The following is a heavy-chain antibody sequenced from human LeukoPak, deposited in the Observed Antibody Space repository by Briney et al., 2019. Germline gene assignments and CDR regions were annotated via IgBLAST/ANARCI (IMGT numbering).Heavy chain of an antibody. Sequence: GGSLRLSCAASGFTFNDYYMSWIRQAPGKGLEWLSYINIGGTNTHYADSVKGRFTISRDNDKKSLYLEMNNLRAEDTAVYYCGTDGAGFDTWGQGVLVTVSS. CDR1: GFTFNDYY. CDR3: GTDGAGFDT. J-gene: IGHJ5*02. CDR2: INIGGTNT. V-gene: IGHV3-11*01.